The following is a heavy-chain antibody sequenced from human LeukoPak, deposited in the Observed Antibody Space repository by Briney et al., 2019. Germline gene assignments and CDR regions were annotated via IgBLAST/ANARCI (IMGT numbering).Heavy chain of an antibody. V-gene: IGHV3-23*01. J-gene: IGHJ6*03. CDR1: GFTFTSSG. CDR2: ISGSGGNT. D-gene: IGHD1-26*01. CDR3: AKDDGGSYYIYYYYMDV. Sequence: PGGSLRLSCEASGFTFTSSGMSWVRQAPGKGLEWVSAISGSGGNTYYADSVKGRFTISRDNSKNTLYLQMNSLRAEDTAVYYCAKDDGGSYYIYYYYMDVWGKGTTVTISS.